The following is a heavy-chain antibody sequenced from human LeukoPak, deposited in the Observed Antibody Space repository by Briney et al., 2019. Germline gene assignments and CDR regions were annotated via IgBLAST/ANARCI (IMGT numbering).Heavy chain of an antibody. Sequence: ASVKVSCKASGYTFTNYGINWVRQAPGQGLEWMGIINPGGGSTSYAQKFQGRVTMTRDTSTSTVYMELSSLRSEDTAVYYCARDNAGGNAYFDYWGQGTLVTVSS. J-gene: IGHJ4*02. CDR2: INPGGGST. V-gene: IGHV1-46*01. CDR1: GYTFTNYG. D-gene: IGHD4-23*01. CDR3: ARDNAGGNAYFDY.